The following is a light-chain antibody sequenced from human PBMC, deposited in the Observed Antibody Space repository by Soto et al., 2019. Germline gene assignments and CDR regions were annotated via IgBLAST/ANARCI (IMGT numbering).Light chain of an antibody. J-gene: IGKJ4*01. Sequence: EIVLTQSPATLSLSPGERATLSCRASQSVGDYLGWYQQKPGQAPRLLIYDASQRATGVPARFSASGSGTDFTLTISSLEPEDFAIYYCQQRKDWPRAFGGGTKVDIK. CDR3: QQRKDWPRA. CDR2: DAS. CDR1: QSVGDY. V-gene: IGKV3-11*01.